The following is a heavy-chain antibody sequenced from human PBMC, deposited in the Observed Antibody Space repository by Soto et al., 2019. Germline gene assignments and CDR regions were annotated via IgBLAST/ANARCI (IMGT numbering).Heavy chain of an antibody. CDR2: INHSGST. J-gene: IGHJ4*02. CDR3: ARNSYSIYCSGGSCYFDY. D-gene: IGHD2-15*01. V-gene: IGHV4-30-2*01. Sequence: SETLSLTCAVSGGSISSGGYSWSWIRQPPGTGLEWIGEINHSGSTNYNPSLKSRVTISVDTSKNQFSLKLTSVTAADTAVYYCARNSYSIYCSGGSCYFDYWGQGTLVTVSS. CDR1: GGSISSGGYS.